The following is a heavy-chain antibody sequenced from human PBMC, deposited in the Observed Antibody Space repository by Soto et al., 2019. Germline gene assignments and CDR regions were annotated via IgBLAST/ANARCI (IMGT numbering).Heavy chain of an antibody. D-gene: IGHD3-10*01. Sequence: GGSLRLSCAASGFTFSSYGMHWVRQAPGKGLEWVAVIWYDGSNKYYADSVKGRFTISRDNSKNTLYLQMNSLRAEDTAVYYCARGKMVHDYYYYGMDVWGQGTTVTVSS. V-gene: IGHV3-33*01. CDR2: IWYDGSNK. CDR1: GFTFSSYG. CDR3: ARGKMVHDYYYYGMDV. J-gene: IGHJ6*02.